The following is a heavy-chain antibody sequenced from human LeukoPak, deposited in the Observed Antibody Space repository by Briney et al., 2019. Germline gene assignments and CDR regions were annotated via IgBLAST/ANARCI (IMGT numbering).Heavy chain of an antibody. CDR2: INHSGST. D-gene: IGHD2-21*02. CDR1: GGSFSGYY. J-gene: IGHJ3*02. V-gene: IGHV4-34*01. CDR3: ARASTVVTTDAFDI. Sequence: PSETLSLTCAVYGGSFSGYYWSWIRQPPGKGLEWIGEINHSGSTNYNPSLKSRVTISVDTSKNQFSLKLSSVTAADTAVYYCARASTVVTTDAFDIWGQGTMVTVSS.